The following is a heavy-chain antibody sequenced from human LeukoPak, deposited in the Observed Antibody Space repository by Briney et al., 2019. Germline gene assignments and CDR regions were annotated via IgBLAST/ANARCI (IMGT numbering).Heavy chain of an antibody. CDR2: ISGTGGST. V-gene: IGHV3-23*01. CDR1: GFTFSSYA. Sequence: GGPLRLSCAASGFTFSSYAMSWVRQAPGKGLEWVSGISGTGGSTYYADSVKGRFTISRDNSKNTLYLQMNSLRAEDTAVYYCAKEGHYYDSSGHFDYWGQGTLVTVSS. J-gene: IGHJ4*02. D-gene: IGHD3-22*01. CDR3: AKEGHYYDSSGHFDY.